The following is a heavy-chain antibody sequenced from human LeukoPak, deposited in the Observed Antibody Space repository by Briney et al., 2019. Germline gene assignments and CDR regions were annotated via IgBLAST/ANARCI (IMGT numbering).Heavy chain of an antibody. CDR1: GGSISSYY. CDR3: ARDQQYYYDSSGYYRTDWFDP. J-gene: IGHJ5*02. V-gene: IGHV4-59*01. D-gene: IGHD3-22*01. CDR2: IYYSGST. Sequence: SETLSLTCTVSGGSISSYYWNWIRQPPGKGLEWIGYIYYSGSTNYNPSLKSRVTISVDTSKNQFSLKLSSVTAADTAVYYCARDQQYYYDSSGYYRTDWFDPWGQGTLVTVSS.